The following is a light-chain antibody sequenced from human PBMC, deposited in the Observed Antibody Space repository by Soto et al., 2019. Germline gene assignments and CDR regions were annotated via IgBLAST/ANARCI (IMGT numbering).Light chain of an antibody. CDR1: QSVSSSY. Sequence: DIVLTQSPGTLSLSPGERATLSCRASQSVSSSYLAWYQQKPGQAPRLLIYGASSRATGIPDKFSGSGSGTDFSLTISRLEPEDFALYYCQHYGSSLLTFGGGTKVEIK. CDR3: QHYGSSLLT. CDR2: GAS. V-gene: IGKV3-20*01. J-gene: IGKJ4*01.